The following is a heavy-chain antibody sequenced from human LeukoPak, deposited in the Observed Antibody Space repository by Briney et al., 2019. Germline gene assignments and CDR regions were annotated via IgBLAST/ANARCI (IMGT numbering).Heavy chain of an antibody. CDR1: GFTFNKNW. J-gene: IGHJ5*02. CDR2: IKQDGSEK. V-gene: IGHV3-7*01. CDR3: ARHRADDSVWGTYRSLDL. Sequence: QTGGSLRLSCAASGFTFNKNWMSWVRQAPGKGLEWVANIKQDGSEKYYVDSVKGRFTISRDNAKSSLYLQMNSLRAEDTAVFYCARHRADDSVWGTYRSLDLWGQGTLVTVSS. D-gene: IGHD3-16*02.